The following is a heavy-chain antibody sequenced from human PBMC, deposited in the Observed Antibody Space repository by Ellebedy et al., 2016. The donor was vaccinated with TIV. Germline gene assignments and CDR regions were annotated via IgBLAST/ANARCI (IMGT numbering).Heavy chain of an antibody. D-gene: IGHD3-16*01. V-gene: IGHV3-7*03. CDR2: INLGGSAQ. CDR3: TKGLSWPMGDGSDV. J-gene: IGHJ3*01. Sequence: GESLKISCAASGFTFSSYWMNWVRQPPGKGLEWVANINLGGSAQLYVDSVKARFTVSRDNAKNSLYLQMNNLTVDDTALYFCTKGLSWPMGDGSDVWGQGTMVTVSS. CDR1: GFTFSSYW.